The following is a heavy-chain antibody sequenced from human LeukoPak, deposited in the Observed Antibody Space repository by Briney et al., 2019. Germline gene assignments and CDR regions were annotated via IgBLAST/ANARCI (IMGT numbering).Heavy chain of an antibody. V-gene: IGHV4-39*01. Sequence: PSETLSLTCAVSGGSITSTTYYWGWIRQPPGKGLEWIGRIHSNGNTYYNPSLESRVTISVDTFKNQFSLKLSSVTAADSAVYYCARRHHDFWRPFDSWGQGTLVTVSS. CDR2: IHSNGNT. CDR1: GGSITSTTYY. CDR3: ARRHHDFWRPFDS. D-gene: IGHD3-3*01. J-gene: IGHJ4*02.